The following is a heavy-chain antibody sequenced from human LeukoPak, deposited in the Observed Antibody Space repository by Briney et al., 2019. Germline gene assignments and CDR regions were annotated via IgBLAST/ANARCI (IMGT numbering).Heavy chain of an antibody. V-gene: IGHV3-30-3*01. D-gene: IGHD2-21*01. CDR2: ISYDGSNK. Sequence: PGGSLRLSCAASGFTFSSYAMHWVRQAPGKGLERVAVISYDGSNKYYADSVKGRFTISRDNSKNTLYLQMNSLRAEDTAVYYCASSPYDPYYYYGMDVWGQGTTVTVSS. J-gene: IGHJ6*02. CDR1: GFTFSSYA. CDR3: ASSPYDPYYYYGMDV.